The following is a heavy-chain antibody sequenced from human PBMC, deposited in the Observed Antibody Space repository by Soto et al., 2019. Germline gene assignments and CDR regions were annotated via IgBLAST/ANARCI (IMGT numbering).Heavy chain of an antibody. CDR1: GFTFSRYD. CDR2: IGTGGDT. D-gene: IGHD1-26*01. J-gene: IGHJ2*01. Sequence: EVQLVESGGGLVQPGGSLRLSCAASGFTFSRYDMHWVRQATGKGLEWVSAIGTGGDTYYPGSVKGRFTISRENAKNSLYPQMNSLRAGHTAVYYCARAVGARPSWHFDLWGRGTLVTVSS. CDR3: ARAVGARPSWHFDL. V-gene: IGHV3-13*01.